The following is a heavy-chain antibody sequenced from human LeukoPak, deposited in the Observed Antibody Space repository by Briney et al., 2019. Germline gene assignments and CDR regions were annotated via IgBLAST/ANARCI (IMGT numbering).Heavy chain of an antibody. V-gene: IGHV4-34*01. CDR2: INHSGST. D-gene: IGHD6-13*01. CDR1: GGSFSGYY. J-gene: IGHJ5*02. Sequence: SETLSLTCVVYGGSFSGYYWSWIRQPPGKGLEWIGEINHSGSTNYNPSHKSRVTISVDTSKNQFSLKLSSVTAADTAVYYCARAGIYSSSNWFDPWGQGTLVTVSS. CDR3: ARAGIYSSSNWFDP.